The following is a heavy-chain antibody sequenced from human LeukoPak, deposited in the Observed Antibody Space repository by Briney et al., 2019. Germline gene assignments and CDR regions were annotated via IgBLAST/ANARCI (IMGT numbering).Heavy chain of an antibody. CDR2: ISVCGNT. CDR3: AKAPVTTCSGAYCYPFDY. CDR1: GLTLSSYA. D-gene: IGHD2-21*01. J-gene: IGHJ4*02. Sequence: PGGSLRLSCAASGLTLSSYAMSWVRQAPGKGLEWVSAISVCGNTYHADSVKGRFTISRDSSKNTLYLQMNKLRAEDAAVYYCAKAPVTTCSGAYCYPFDYWGQGTLVTVSS. V-gene: IGHV3-23*01.